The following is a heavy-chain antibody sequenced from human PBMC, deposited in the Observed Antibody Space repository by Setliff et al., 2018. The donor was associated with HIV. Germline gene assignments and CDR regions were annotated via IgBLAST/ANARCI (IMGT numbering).Heavy chain of an antibody. V-gene: IGHV4-39*07. CDR3: ARSSMAGFDY. D-gene: IGHD6-19*01. J-gene: IGHJ4*02. CDR2: THLSDT. CDR1: GGSMRSNIYY. Sequence: SETLSLTCSVSGGSMRSNIYYWGWIRLSPTKGLEWIGSTHLSDTYYNPSLKSRVTISVDTSKDQFSLKLTSLTAADTAVYYCARSSMAGFDYWGQGKLVTVSS.